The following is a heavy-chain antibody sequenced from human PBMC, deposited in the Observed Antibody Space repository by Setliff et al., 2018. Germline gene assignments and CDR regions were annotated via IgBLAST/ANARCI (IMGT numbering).Heavy chain of an antibody. Sequence: GGSLRLSCKTSGFTFNDYGIQWVRQAPGKGLEWVASDRGYYKYYADSVRGRLTVSRDESKNTVFLETNSLRVDDTATYYCAREGLTGPVVISVAHYFDSWGQGTVVTVSS. CDR2: SDRGYYK. J-gene: IGHJ4*02. V-gene: IGHV3-30*19. CDR1: GFTFNDYG. CDR3: AREGLTGPVVISVAHYFDS. D-gene: IGHD2-21*01.